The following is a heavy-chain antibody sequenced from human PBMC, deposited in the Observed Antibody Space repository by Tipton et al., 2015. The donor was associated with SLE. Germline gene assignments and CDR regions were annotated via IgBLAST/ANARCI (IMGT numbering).Heavy chain of an antibody. CDR1: GFTFDDYG. D-gene: IGHD3-3*01. V-gene: IGHV3-11*01. CDR3: ARCPLPSSGYYYYYYMDV. J-gene: IGHJ6*03. Sequence: SLRLSCAASGFTFDDYGMSWIRQAPGKGLEWVSYISSSGSTIYYADSVKGRFTISRDNAKNSLYLQMNSLRAEDTAVYYCARCPLPSSGYYYYYYMDVWGKGTTVTVSS. CDR2: ISSSGSTI.